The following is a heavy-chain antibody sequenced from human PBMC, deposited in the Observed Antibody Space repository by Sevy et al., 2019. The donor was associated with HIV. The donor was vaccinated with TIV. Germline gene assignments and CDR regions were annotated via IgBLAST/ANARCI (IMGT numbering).Heavy chain of an antibody. Sequence: ASVKVSCKASGYTFTSYGISWVRQAPGQGLEWLGWISTLKVNAQKFQGRVTMTTDTSTGTASMELRSLRSDDTGVYYCARDDCSSLSCHGSLLYWGQGTLVTVSS. D-gene: IGHD2-2*01. CDR1: GYTFTSYG. CDR2: ISTLKV. CDR3: ARDDCSSLSCHGSLLY. J-gene: IGHJ4*02. V-gene: IGHV1-18*01.